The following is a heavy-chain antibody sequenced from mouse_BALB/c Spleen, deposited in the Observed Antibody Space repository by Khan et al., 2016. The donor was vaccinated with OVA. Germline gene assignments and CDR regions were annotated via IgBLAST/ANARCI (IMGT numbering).Heavy chain of an antibody. Sequence: EVELVEAGGGLVQPGGSRKLSCAASGFTFSDYGMAWIRQGPGTGPEWITFISSLAYNFYYADTVTGRFTISREHAKNTLYLEMNSLRSEGTAMYYCARGGTGGFAYWGQGTLVTVSA. CDR1: GFTFSDYG. CDR2: ISSLAYNF. V-gene: IGHV5-15*02. CDR3: ARGGTGGFAY. D-gene: IGHD3-1*01. J-gene: IGHJ3*01.